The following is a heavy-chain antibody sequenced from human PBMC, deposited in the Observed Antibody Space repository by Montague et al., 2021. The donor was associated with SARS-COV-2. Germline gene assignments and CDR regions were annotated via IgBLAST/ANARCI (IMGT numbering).Heavy chain of an antibody. CDR2: IYYSGST. V-gene: IGHV4-59*08. CDR3: ARQLRVRRTWQVGDYNHYGMDV. D-gene: IGHD3-10*01. Sequence: SEILSLTCTVSGDSISNYHWNWIRQPPGKGLEWIAYIYYSGSTNYNPSXXGRVTISVDTSRNQFSLRLTTVTAADTTVYYCARQLRVRRTWQVGDYNHYGMDVWGQGTTVSVSS. CDR1: GDSISNYH. J-gene: IGHJ6*02.